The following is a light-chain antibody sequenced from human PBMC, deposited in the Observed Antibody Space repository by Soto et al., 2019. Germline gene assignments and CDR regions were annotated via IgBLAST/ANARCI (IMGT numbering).Light chain of an antibody. CDR2: DVS. J-gene: IGLJ1*01. CDR1: SSDVGAYNS. Sequence: QSVLTQPASVSGSPGQSITISCTGTSSDVGAYNSVSWYQQHPGKAPKLIIYDVSYRPSGVSNRFSGSKSGNTASLTISGLQAEDDADYYCSSYTSIDTPDFGTGTKVTVL. V-gene: IGLV2-14*01. CDR3: SSYTSIDTPD.